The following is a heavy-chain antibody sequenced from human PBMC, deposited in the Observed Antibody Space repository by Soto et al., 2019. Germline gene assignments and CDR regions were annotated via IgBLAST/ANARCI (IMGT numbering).Heavy chain of an antibody. D-gene: IGHD3-9*01. V-gene: IGHV4-61*01. Sequence: SETLSLTCTVSGDSVRNTNYSWSWIRQPPGKGLDWIGYIYHTGATNYNPSLKSRVNISLNTSKNQFALQLNSVTTADTAVYSCETMNILAGHALDFLFKAIMVT. CDR3: ETMNILAGHALDF. CDR1: GDSVRNTNYS. J-gene: IGHJ3*01. CDR2: IYHTGAT.